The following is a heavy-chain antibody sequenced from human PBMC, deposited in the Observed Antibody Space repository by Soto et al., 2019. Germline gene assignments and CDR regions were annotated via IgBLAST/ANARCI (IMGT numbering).Heavy chain of an antibody. CDR3: AKATATGGGAFDI. D-gene: IGHD2-8*02. Sequence: GGSLRLSCAGSGFTLSDHYIDWVRQAPGKGLEWVSTILVDGRTFYVDSVKGRFTISRDTSKNTVYLQMNSLTAGDTALYYCAKATATGGGAFDICGQGTMVTVSS. CDR1: GFTLSDHY. V-gene: IGHV3-23*01. CDR2: ILVDGRT. J-gene: IGHJ3*02.